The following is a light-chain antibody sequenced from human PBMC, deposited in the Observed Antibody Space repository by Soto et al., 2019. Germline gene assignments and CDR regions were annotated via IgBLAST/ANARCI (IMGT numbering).Light chain of an antibody. V-gene: IGKV3-20*01. CDR2: ETS. J-gene: IGKJ1*01. CDR1: QSVRDSH. CDR3: PQYGSSPGT. Sequence: EMVLTQSPGTLSLSPGERATLSCRASQSVRDSHLAWYQQKPGQAPSLLIYETSSRATGIPDRFRGSGSGTEFALTVTRVEPEDVAMYFCPQYGSSPGTFGQGTKVEI.